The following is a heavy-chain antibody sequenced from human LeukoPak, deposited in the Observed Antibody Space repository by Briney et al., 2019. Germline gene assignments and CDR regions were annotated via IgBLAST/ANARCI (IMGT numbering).Heavy chain of an antibody. Sequence: PSETLSLTCTVSGGSISSSSYYWGWIRQPPGKGLEWIGEIYHSGSTNYNPSLKSRVTISVDKSKNQFSLKLSSVTAADTAVYYCARDGGAYNWFDPWGQGTLVTVSS. J-gene: IGHJ5*02. V-gene: IGHV4-39*07. CDR2: IYHSGST. D-gene: IGHD3-16*01. CDR1: GGSISSSSYY. CDR3: ARDGGAYNWFDP.